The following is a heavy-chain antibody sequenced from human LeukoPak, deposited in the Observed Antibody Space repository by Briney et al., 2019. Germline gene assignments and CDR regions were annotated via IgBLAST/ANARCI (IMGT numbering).Heavy chain of an antibody. CDR3: ARDGSTVTNYYFDY. D-gene: IGHD4-11*01. CDR2: ISSSSTYI. CDR1: GFTFSSYS. V-gene: IGHV3-21*01. J-gene: IGHJ4*02. Sequence: GGSLRLSCAASGFTFSSYSMNWVRQAPGKGLEWVSSISSSSTYIYYADSVKGRFTISRDNAKNSLYLQMNSLRAEDTAVYYCARDGSTVTNYYFDYWGQGTLGTVSS.